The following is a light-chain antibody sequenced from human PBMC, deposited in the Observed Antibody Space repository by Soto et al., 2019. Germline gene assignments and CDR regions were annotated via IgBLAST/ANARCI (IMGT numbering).Light chain of an antibody. CDR1: SSDVGGYKY. V-gene: IGLV2-14*01. J-gene: IGLJ2*01. Sequence: QSALTQPASVSGSPGQSITISCTGTSSDVGGYKYVSWYQQHPGKAPKLMIYDVSNRPSGVSNRFSGSKSGSTASLTISGLQAEDEADYYCSSYTSSSTLGVFGGWTKLTVL. CDR3: SSYTSSSTLGV. CDR2: DVS.